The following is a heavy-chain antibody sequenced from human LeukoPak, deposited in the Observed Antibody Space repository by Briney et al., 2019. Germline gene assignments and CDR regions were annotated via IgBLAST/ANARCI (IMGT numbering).Heavy chain of an antibody. CDR3: ARGPPRGKYYYMDV. CDR1: GFTFSSYS. CDR2: IGTASDT. D-gene: IGHD1-1*01. J-gene: IGHJ6*03. Sequence: GGSLRLSCAASGFTFSSYSMNWVRQPTGQGLEWVSTIGTASDTYYPGSVEGRFTLSRDNAKDSLYLQMNSLTAGDTAVYYCARGPPRGKYYYMDVWGKGTTATVSS. V-gene: IGHV3-13*01.